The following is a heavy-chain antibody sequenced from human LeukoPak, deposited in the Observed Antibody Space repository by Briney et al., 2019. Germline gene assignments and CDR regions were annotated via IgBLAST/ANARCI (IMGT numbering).Heavy chain of an antibody. CDR1: GGTFSSYA. CDR3: ARPAGLTYYYDSSGPLLPYAFDI. CDR2: IIPIFGTA. Sequence: ASVKVSCKASGGTFSSYAISWVRQAPGQGLEWMGGIIPIFGTANYAQKFQGRVTITADKSTSTAYMELSSLRSEDTAGYYCARPAGLTYYYDSSGPLLPYAFDIWGQGTMVTVSS. V-gene: IGHV1-69*06. D-gene: IGHD3-22*01. J-gene: IGHJ3*02.